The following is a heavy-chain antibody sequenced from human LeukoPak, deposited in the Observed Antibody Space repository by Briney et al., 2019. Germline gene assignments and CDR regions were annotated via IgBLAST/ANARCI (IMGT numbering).Heavy chain of an antibody. CDR3: ARRRDLYSGSYYPFDY. V-gene: IGHV5-51*01. J-gene: IGHJ4*02. CDR2: IYPGDSQT. D-gene: IGHD1-26*01. Sequence: GESLKISCKGSGYSFSNYWIGWVRQMPGKGLEWMGIIYPGDSQTRYSPSFQGQVTISADKSISTAYLQWSSLKASDTAMYYCARRRDLYSGSYYPFDYWGQGTLVTVSS. CDR1: GYSFSNYW.